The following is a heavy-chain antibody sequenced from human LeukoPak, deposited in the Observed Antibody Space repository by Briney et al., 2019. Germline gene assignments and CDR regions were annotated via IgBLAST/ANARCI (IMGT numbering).Heavy chain of an antibody. CDR3: ARPFSKGDYGGGGDY. Sequence: GGSLRLSCAASGFTFGSFGMNWVRQAPGKGLEWVSSISTRSSYIYYADSVKGRFTFSRDNAKSSLYLQMNSLRAEDTAVYYCARPFSKGDYGGGGDYWGQGTLVTVSS. V-gene: IGHV3-21*01. CDR2: ISTRSSYI. CDR1: GFTFGSFG. J-gene: IGHJ4*02. D-gene: IGHD4/OR15-4a*01.